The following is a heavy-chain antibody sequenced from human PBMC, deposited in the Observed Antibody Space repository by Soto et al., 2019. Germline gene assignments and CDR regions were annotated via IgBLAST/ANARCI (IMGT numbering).Heavy chain of an antibody. J-gene: IGHJ6*02. CDR1: GFTFSSYW. D-gene: IGHD6-13*01. CDR2: IKQDGSEK. V-gene: IGHV3-7*01. Sequence: GGSLRLSCAASGFTFSSYWMSWVRQAPGKGLEWVANIKQDGSEKYYVDSVKGRFTISRDNAKNTLYLQMNSLRAEDTAVYYCARASIAANYYGMDGWGQGTTVTVAS. CDR3: ARASIAANYYGMDG.